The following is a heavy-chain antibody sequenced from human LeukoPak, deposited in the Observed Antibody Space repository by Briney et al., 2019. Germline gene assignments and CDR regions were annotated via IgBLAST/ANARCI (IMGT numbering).Heavy chain of an antibody. CDR3: ARQGCSSTSCYSGAGWFDP. CDR1: GGTFSSYA. CDR2: INPSGGST. Sequence: ASVKVSCKASGGTFSSYAISWVRQAPGQGLEWMGIINPSGGSTSYAQKFQGRVTMTRDTSTSTVYMELSSLRSEDTAVYYCARQGCSSTSCYSGAGWFDPWGQGTLVTVSS. D-gene: IGHD2-2*01. V-gene: IGHV1-46*01. J-gene: IGHJ5*02.